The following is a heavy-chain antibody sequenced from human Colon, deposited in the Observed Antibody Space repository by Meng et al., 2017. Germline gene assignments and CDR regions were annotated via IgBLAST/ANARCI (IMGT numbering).Heavy chain of an antibody. J-gene: IGHJ4*02. D-gene: IGHD3-16*01. V-gene: IGHV4-34*01. Sequence: QPQQGRSALVKPPDTLSPTCSVYGGSFSGYYWSWIRQPPGKGLEWIGEINHSGSTNYNPSLKSRVTISVDTSKNQFSLKLSSVTAADTAVYYCARSLGYYDYVWGSYPPGYWGQGTLVTVSS. CDR3: ARSLGYYDYVWGSYPPGY. CDR2: INHSGST. CDR1: GGSFSGYY.